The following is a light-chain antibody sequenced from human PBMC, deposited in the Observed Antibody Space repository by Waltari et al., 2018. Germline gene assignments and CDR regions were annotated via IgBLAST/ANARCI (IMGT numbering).Light chain of an antibody. CDR1: QSVSRT. CDR2: GAS. Sequence: IVFTQSPGTLSLSPGERAPLSCRASQSVSRTLAWYQQKPGQAPRLLIYGASSRATGIPDRFSGSGSGTDFSLTISRLEPEDFAVYYCQHYVRLPATFGQGTKVEIK. CDR3: QHYVRLPAT. J-gene: IGKJ1*01. V-gene: IGKV3-20*01.